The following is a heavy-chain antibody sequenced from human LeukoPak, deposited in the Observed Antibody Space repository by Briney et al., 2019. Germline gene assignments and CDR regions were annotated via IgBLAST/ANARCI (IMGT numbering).Heavy chain of an antibody. V-gene: IGHV3-23*01. D-gene: IGHD2-21*01. Sequence: GGSLRLSCAASGFSFSSYAMSWVRQAPGKGLEWVSAISSRSDGTWNVDSVRGRFTVSRDNSKNTLYLQMDSLRAEDTALYYCVRDRRFPDDVFDIWGQGTMVTVSS. CDR3: VRDRRFPDDVFDI. J-gene: IGHJ3*02. CDR1: GFSFSSYA. CDR2: ISSRSDGT.